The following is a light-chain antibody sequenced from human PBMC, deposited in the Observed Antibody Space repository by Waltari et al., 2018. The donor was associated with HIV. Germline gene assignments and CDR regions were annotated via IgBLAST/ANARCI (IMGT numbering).Light chain of an antibody. CDR2: RSN. Sequence: QSVLTQPPSASGTPGQRVAISCSGSSSNIGSNYVYWYQQRPGTAPKCLIYRSNQRPSGVPDRFSGSKSGTSASRAISALRSEDEADYYCATWDDSLSGPVFGGGTKLTVL. J-gene: IGLJ3*02. CDR1: SSNIGSNY. CDR3: ATWDDSLSGPV. V-gene: IGLV1-47*01.